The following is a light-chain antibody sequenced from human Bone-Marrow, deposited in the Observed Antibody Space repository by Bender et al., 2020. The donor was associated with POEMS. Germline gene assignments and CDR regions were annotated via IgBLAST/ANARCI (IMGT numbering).Light chain of an antibody. J-gene: IGLJ2*01. CDR3: CSYAGSRTVV. CDR2: DVS. CDR1: SSDIGGYNY. V-gene: IGLV2-14*01. Sequence: QSVLTQPASVSGSPGQSITISCTETSSDIGGYNYVSWYQQHPGKAPKVMIYDVSNRPSGVSNRFSASKSGNTAALTISGLQAEDEADYHCCSYAGSRTVVFGGGTKLTVL.